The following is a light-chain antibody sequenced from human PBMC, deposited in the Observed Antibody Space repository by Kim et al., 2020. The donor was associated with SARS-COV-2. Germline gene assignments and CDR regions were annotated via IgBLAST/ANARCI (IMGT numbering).Light chain of an antibody. CDR1: KLGDKY. CDR2: HDS. V-gene: IGLV3-1*01. CDR3: QAWDSSTASYV. Sequence: PGQTASITCSGVKLGDKYACWCQHKPGQSPVLVIYHDSKRPSGIPERFSGSNSGNTATLTISGTQAMDEADYYCQAWDSSTASYVFGTGTKVTVL. J-gene: IGLJ1*01.